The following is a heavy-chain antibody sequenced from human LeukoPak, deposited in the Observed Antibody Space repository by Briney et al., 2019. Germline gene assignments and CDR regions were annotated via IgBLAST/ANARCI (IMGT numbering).Heavy chain of an antibody. CDR2: ISGSGGST. CDR1: GFTFSTHA. D-gene: IGHD4-17*01. V-gene: IGHV3-23*01. Sequence: GGSLRLSCAASGFTFSTHAMSWVRQAPGKGLEWVSAISGSGGSTYYADSVKGRFTISRDNSKNTLDPQMNSLRAEDTAVYYCAKDRDSYGDYILDYWGQGTLVTVSS. J-gene: IGHJ4*02. CDR3: AKDRDSYGDYILDY.